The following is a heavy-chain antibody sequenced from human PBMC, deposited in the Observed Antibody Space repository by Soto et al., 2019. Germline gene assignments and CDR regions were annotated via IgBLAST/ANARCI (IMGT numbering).Heavy chain of an antibody. CDR1: GFTFDDYA. CDR3: AKDLYSNYGDAFDI. D-gene: IGHD4-4*01. J-gene: IGHJ3*02. Sequence: HPGGSLRLSCAASGFTFDDYAMHWVRQAPGKGLEWVSGISWNGDNIGYADSVKGRFTISRDNVKNSLYLQMNSLRAEDTALYYCAKDLYSNYGDAFDIWGQGTMVTVSS. CDR2: ISWNGDNI. V-gene: IGHV3-9*01.